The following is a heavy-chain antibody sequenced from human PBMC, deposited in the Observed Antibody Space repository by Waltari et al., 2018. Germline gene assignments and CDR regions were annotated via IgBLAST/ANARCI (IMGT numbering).Heavy chain of an antibody. Sequence: QVQLEQWGAGLLRPSETLSLTCGVFRWSFPSYFWPWVPQPPGKGLEWIGEINHSGSTNYNPSLKSRATISVDTSRNQFSLKLFSVTAADTAVYYCARGGAFAFDIWGQGTMLTVSS. CDR2: INHSGST. CDR3: ARGGAFAFDI. V-gene: IGHV4-34*01. J-gene: IGHJ3*02. D-gene: IGHD1-26*01. CDR1: RWSFPSYF.